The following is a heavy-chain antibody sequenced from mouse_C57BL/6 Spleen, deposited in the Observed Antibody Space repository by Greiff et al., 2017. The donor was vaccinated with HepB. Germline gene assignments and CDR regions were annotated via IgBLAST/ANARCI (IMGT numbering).Heavy chain of an antibody. Sequence: QVQLQQSGAELVRPGASVKLSCKASGYTFTDYYINWVKQRPGQGLEWIARIYPGSGNTYYNEKFKGKATLTAEKSSSTAYMQLSSLTSEDSAVYFCAREEEFSDGSFAYWGQGTLVTVSA. D-gene: IGHD2-3*01. CDR3: AREEEFSDGSFAY. V-gene: IGHV1-76*01. CDR1: GYTFTDYY. CDR2: IYPGSGNT. J-gene: IGHJ3*01.